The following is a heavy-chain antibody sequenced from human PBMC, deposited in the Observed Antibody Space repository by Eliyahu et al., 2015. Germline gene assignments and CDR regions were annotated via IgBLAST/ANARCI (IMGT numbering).Heavy chain of an antibody. V-gene: IGHV3-23*01. CDR1: XXXFSSYA. J-gene: IGHJ4*02. Sequence: EVQLLESGGGLVQXGGSLRLSXEASXXXFSSYAMSWVRQAPGKGLEWVSGISSGGGSTNYADSVKGRFTISRDNSKNTLYLQMNSLRADDTAVYYCAKVDRSSHYYFEYWGQGTLVTVSS. D-gene: IGHD2-15*01. CDR3: AKVDRSSHYYFEY. CDR2: ISSGGGST.